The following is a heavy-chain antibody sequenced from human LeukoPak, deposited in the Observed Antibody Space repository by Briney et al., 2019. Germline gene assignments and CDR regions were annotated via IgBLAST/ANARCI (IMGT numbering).Heavy chain of an antibody. J-gene: IGHJ3*02. CDR2: ISTYNGNS. D-gene: IGHD6-19*01. CDR3: ARAGGWAREDYKGDAFDI. CDR1: GYTFTNYG. V-gene: IGHV1-18*01. Sequence: ASVKVSCRASGYTFTNYGISWVRQAPGQGLEWMGWISTYNGNSNYAQKLQDRVTMTTDTSTTTAYMDLRSLRSDDTAVYYCARAGGWAREDYKGDAFDIWGQGTMVTVSS.